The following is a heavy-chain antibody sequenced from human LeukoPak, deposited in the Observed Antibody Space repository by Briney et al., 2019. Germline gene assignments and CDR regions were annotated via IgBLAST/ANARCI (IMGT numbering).Heavy chain of an antibody. J-gene: IGHJ6*01. V-gene: IGHV3-23*01. CDR3: ARDLGAVQLWSQGLHYGMDV. CDR1: GFTFSSYA. D-gene: IGHD5-18*01. CDR2: ISGSGGST. Sequence: GGSLRLSCAASGFTFSSYAMSWVRQAPGKGLEWVSAISGSGGSTYYADSVKGRFTISRDNSKNTLYLQMNSLRAEDTAVYYCARDLGAVQLWSQGLHYGMDVWGHGTTVTVSS.